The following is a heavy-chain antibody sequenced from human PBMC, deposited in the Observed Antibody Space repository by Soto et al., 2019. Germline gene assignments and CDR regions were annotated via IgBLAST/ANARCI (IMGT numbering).Heavy chain of an antibody. CDR2: ISSSSSTI. V-gene: IGHV3-48*02. Sequence: SGGSLRLSCAASGFTFSSYSMNWVRQAPGKGLEWVSYISSSSSTIYYADSVKGRFTISRDNAKNSLYLQMNSLRDEDTAVYYCARSVLRFLEWSDYFDYWGQGTLVTVSS. CDR1: GFTFSSYS. J-gene: IGHJ4*02. D-gene: IGHD3-3*01. CDR3: ARSVLRFLEWSDYFDY.